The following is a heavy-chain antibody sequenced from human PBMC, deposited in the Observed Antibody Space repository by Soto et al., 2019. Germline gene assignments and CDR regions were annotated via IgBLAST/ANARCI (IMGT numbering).Heavy chain of an antibody. V-gene: IGHV3-11*06. J-gene: IGHJ5*02. CDR1: GFIFGDSY. CDR3: VRGGGGGLFDP. CDR2: ISPGSRYP. Sequence: GSLRPSCAGSGFIFGDSYMRWIRPAPVKALEWLSYISPGSRYPAYADSVKGRFTISRDNAKRSLYLQMMSLTAADTAIYYCVRGGGGGLFDPWGQGTTVTVSA. D-gene: IGHD2-15*01.